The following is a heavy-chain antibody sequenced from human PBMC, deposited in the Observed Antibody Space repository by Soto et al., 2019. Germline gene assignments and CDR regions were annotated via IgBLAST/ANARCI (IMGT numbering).Heavy chain of an antibody. CDR3: GRRPKSGSFHYYGVDV. Sequence: SETLSLTCTVSGGSILSSSYYWEWIRQPPGKGLEWIGHIYYTGSTYYIPSLKSRVTISIDTSKNQFSLNLSSVTATDTAVYYCGRRPKSGSFHYYGVDVWGQGTTVTVSS. D-gene: IGHD1-26*01. J-gene: IGHJ6*02. CDR2: IYYTGST. CDR1: GGSILSSSYY. V-gene: IGHV4-39*01.